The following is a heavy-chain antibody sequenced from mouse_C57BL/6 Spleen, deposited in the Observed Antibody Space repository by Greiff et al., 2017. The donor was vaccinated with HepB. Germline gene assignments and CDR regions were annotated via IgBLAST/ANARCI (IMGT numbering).Heavy chain of an antibody. CDR3: AREDYDYDVWFAY. CDR2: ISDGGSYT. J-gene: IGHJ3*01. D-gene: IGHD2-4*01. CDR1: GFTFSSYA. V-gene: IGHV5-4*01. Sequence: EVKVEESGGGLVKPGGSLKLSCAASGFTFSSYAMSWVRQTPEKRLEWVATISDGGSYTYYPDNVKGRFTISRDNAKNNLYLQMSHLKSEDTAMYYCAREDYDYDVWFAYWGQGTLVTVSA.